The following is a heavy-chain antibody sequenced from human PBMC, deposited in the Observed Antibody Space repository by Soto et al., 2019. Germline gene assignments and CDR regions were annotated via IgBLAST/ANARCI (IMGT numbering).Heavy chain of an antibody. CDR2: ILHDGSAE. D-gene: IGHD4-4*01. V-gene: IGHV3-30*03. J-gene: IGHJ6*02. Sequence: GGSLRLSCAASGFTFTNYDMHWVRQAPGKGLEWMALILHDGSAEYYADSVKGRFTISRDNSKNTLYLQMNSPRAEDTAVYYCARSRDGYSFYFYYGMDGWGQGTTVTVSS. CDR1: GFTFTNYD. CDR3: ARSRDGYSFYFYYGMDG.